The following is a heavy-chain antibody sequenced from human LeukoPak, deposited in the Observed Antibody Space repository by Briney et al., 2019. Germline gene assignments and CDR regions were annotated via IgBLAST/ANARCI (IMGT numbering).Heavy chain of an antibody. J-gene: IGHJ5*02. Sequence: SETLSLTCTVSGGSISSYYWSWIRQPPGKGLEWIGYIYYSGSTNYNPSLKSRVTISVDTSKNQFSLKLSSVTAADTAVYYCARSRAFNSGAFDPWGQGSLVTVSS. CDR3: ARSRAFNSGAFDP. CDR1: GGSISSYY. D-gene: IGHD1-26*01. V-gene: IGHV4-59*01. CDR2: IYYSGST.